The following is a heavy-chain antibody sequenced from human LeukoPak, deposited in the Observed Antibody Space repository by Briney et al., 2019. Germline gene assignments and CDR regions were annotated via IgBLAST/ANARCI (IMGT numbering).Heavy chain of an antibody. V-gene: IGHV4-30-4*08. Sequence: ASETLSLTCTVSGGSISSSSYYWSWIRQPPGKGLEWIGYIYYSGSTYYNPSLKSRVTISVDTSKNQFSLKLTSVTAADTAVYYCARSIVVVPAAYAPYYFDYWGQGTLVTVSS. D-gene: IGHD2-2*01. J-gene: IGHJ4*02. CDR2: IYYSGST. CDR1: GGSISSSSYY. CDR3: ARSIVVVPAAYAPYYFDY.